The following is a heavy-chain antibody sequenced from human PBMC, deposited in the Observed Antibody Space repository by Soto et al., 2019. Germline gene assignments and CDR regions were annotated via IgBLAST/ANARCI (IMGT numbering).Heavy chain of an antibody. CDR1: GASIRGFY. J-gene: IGHJ5*02. CDR3: VRDGTKTLRDWFDL. D-gene: IGHD1-1*01. CDR2: IYSTETT. V-gene: IGHV4-4*07. Sequence: PSEPLSLTCTVSGASIRGFYWSWIRKSAGKGLEWIGRIYSTETTDYNPSLKSRVMMSVDTSKKQFSLKLRSVTAADTAVYYCVRDGTKTLRDWFDLWGQGISVTVSS.